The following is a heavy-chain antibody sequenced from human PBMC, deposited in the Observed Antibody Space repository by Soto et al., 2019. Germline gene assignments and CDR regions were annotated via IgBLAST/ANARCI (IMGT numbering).Heavy chain of an antibody. V-gene: IGHV1-18*01. D-gene: IGHD1-1*01. CDR3: ARDEGYTIPFGWFDP. CDR2: ISAYNGNT. J-gene: IGHJ5*02. CDR1: GYTFTSYG. Sequence: QVQLVQSGAEVKKPGASVKVSCKASGYTFTSYGISWVRQAPGQGLEWMGWISAYNGNTNYAQKLQGRVTMTTDTSTSTAYMELRSLRSADTAVYCWARDEGYTIPFGWFDPWGQGTLVTVSS.